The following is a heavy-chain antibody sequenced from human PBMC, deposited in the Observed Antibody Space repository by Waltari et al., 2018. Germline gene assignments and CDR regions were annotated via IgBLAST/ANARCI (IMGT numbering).Heavy chain of an antibody. V-gene: IGHV4-39*01. CDR2: IYYSGST. CDR1: GGSISSSSYY. Sequence: QLQLQESGPGLVKPSETLSLTCTVSGGSISSSSYYWGWIRQPPGKGLEWIGSIYYSGSTYYNPSLKSRVTISVDTSKNQCSLKLSSVTAADTAVYYCARHLHDLEWLLFTIDYWGQGTLVTVSS. J-gene: IGHJ4*02. D-gene: IGHD3-3*01. CDR3: ARHLHDLEWLLFTIDY.